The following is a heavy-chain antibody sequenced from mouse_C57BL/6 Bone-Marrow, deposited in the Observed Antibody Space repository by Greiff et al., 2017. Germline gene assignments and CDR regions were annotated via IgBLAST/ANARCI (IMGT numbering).Heavy chain of an antibody. J-gene: IGHJ1*03. V-gene: IGHV5-6*02. D-gene: IGHD5-1*01. Sequence: EVMLVESGGDLVKPGGSLKLSCAASGFTFSSYGMSWVRQTPDKRLEWVATISSGGSYTYYPDSVKGRFTISRDNAKNTLYLQMSSLKSEDTAMYYCARRIYLYFDVWGTGTTVTVSS. CDR1: GFTFSSYG. CDR2: ISSGGSYT. CDR3: ARRIYLYFDV.